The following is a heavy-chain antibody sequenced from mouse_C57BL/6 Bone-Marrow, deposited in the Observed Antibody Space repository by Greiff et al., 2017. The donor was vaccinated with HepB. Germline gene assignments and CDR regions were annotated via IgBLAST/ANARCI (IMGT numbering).Heavy chain of an antibody. D-gene: IGHD2-3*01. J-gene: IGHJ4*01. CDR1: GFNIKDDY. CDR2: IDPENGDT. CDR3: TNDGYFYAMDY. V-gene: IGHV14-4*01. Sequence: VQLQQSGAELVRPGASVKLSCTASGFNIKDDYMHWVKQRPEQGLEWIGWIDPENGDTEYASKFQGKATITADTSSNTAYLQLSSLTSEDTAVYYCTNDGYFYAMDYWGQGTSVTVSS.